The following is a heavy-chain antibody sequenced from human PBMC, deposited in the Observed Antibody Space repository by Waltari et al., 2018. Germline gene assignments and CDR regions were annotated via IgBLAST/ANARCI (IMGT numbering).Heavy chain of an antibody. Sequence: QVQLQQWGAGLLKPSETLSLTCAVYGGSFKAYYWTWIRQSPEKGLEWIGEIHHTGDTIYNPSLKGRVAILMDASKNQFSLSLKLVAAADTAIYYCASRIGGISPLTGWGQGTPVIVSA. CDR1: GGSFKAYY. D-gene: IGHD1-26*01. CDR3: ASRIGGISPLTG. CDR2: IHHTGDT. V-gene: IGHV4-34*01. J-gene: IGHJ4*02.